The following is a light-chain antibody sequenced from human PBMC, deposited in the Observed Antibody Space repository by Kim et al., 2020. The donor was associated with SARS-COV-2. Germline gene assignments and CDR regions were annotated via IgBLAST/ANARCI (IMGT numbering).Light chain of an antibody. V-gene: IGLV2-8*01. J-gene: IGLJ2*01. CDR1: SSDVGGYNF. CDR2: EVS. Sequence: GQSLPISCTGSSSDVGGYNFVSWYQQHPGKAPKLMIYEVSKRPSGVPDRFSGSKSGNTASLTVSGLQAEDEADYYCSSYAGSNNVVFGGGTQLTVL. CDR3: SSYAGSNNVV.